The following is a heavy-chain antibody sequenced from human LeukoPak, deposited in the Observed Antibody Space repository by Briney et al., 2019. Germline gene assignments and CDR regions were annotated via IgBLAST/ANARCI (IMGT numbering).Heavy chain of an antibody. V-gene: IGHV4-59*01. J-gene: IGHJ3*02. CDR3: ARDPHYGDILNDPFDI. Sequence: PSETLSLTCTVYGGSISRYYWSWIRQPPGKGLEWSGYINYSGSTNDNPSLKSRVTISVDTSKHQFSLKLSSVTAADTAVYFCARDPHYGDILNDPFDIWGQGTMVTVSS. D-gene: IGHD4-17*01. CDR2: INYSGST. CDR1: GGSISRYY.